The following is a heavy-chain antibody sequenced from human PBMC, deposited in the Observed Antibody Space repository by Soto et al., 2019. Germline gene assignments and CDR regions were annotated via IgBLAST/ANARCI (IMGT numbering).Heavy chain of an antibody. CDR3: ARAGPSLTIVSMDG. J-gene: IGHJ6*03. D-gene: IGHD2-15*01. Sequence: PSETLSLTCAVSSGSISSSNWWSWVRQPPGKGLEWIGEIYHSGSTNYNPSLKSRVTISVDKSKNQFSLKLSSVTAADTAVYYCARAGPSLTIVSMDGWGKGTTVTVSS. CDR2: IYHSGST. CDR1: SGSISSSNW. V-gene: IGHV4-4*02.